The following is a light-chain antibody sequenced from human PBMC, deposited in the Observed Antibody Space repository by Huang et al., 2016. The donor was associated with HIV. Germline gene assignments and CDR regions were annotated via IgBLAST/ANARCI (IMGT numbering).Light chain of an antibody. Sequence: DIVMTQSPASLAVSLGGRATINCKSSQSIFFSSNNRNYLAWYQQKPGQSPKLLISWASTRQTGVPRRFTGSGSGTDFSLSISSLQTEDVAVYYCQQYYSFPFTFGQGTKLDIK. CDR1: QSIFFSSNNRNY. V-gene: IGKV4-1*01. CDR3: QQYYSFPFT. J-gene: IGKJ2*01. CDR2: WAS.